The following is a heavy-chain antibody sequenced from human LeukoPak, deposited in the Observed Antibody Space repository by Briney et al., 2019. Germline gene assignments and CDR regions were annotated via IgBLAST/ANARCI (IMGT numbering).Heavy chain of an antibody. CDR2: ISGSGSNT. J-gene: IGHJ4*02. CDR1: GFTFNNYA. CDR3: AKSVRGYTYYFDC. D-gene: IGHD5-12*01. Sequence: GGSLRLSCEASGFTFNNYAMSWVRQAPGKGLEWVSTISGSGSNTYYADSVKGRFTISRDNSKNTLYLQMNSLRAEDTAVYYCAKSVRGYTYYFDCWGQGTLVTVSS. V-gene: IGHV3-23*01.